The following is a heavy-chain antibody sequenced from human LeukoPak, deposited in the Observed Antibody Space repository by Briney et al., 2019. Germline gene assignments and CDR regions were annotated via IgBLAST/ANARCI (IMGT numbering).Heavy chain of an antibody. D-gene: IGHD4-17*01. J-gene: IGHJ4*02. CDR3: AGDGHGDYSFDY. CDR2: INWNGGST. V-gene: IGHV3-20*04. CDR1: GFTFDDYG. Sequence: PGGSLRLSCAASGFTFDDYGMSWVRQAPGKGLEWVSGINWNGGSTGYADSVKGRFTISRDNAKNSLYLQMNSLRAEDTAVYYCAGDGHGDYSFDYWGQGTLVTVSS.